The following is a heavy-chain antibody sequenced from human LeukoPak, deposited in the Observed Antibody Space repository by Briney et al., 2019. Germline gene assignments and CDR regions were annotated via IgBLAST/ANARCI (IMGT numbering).Heavy chain of an antibody. J-gene: IGHJ4*02. CDR2: SRNKANSYTT. CDR3: IRVNNGYAKDFDY. Sequence: PGGSLRLSCAASGFTFSAHYLDWVRQAPGKGLEWVGRSRNKANSYTTEYAASVRGRFTISRDDSKNSLYLQMNSLKIEDTAVYYCIRVNNGYAKDFDYRGQGTLVTVSS. V-gene: IGHV3-72*01. CDR1: GFTFSAHY. D-gene: IGHD2-8*01.